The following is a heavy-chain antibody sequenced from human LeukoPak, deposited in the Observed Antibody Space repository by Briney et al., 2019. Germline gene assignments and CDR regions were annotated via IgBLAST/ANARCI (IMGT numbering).Heavy chain of an antibody. J-gene: IGHJ6*03. CDR1: GYTFTSYY. CDR2: INPSGGST. D-gene: IGHD6-13*01. V-gene: IGHV1-46*01. Sequence: GASVKISCKASGYTFTSYYMHWVRQAPGQGLEWMGIINPSGGSTSYAQKFQGRVTITRNTSISTAYMELSSLRSEDTAVYYCARDVIIAAAGTAYYYYMDVWGKGTTVTVSS. CDR3: ARDVIIAAAGTAYYYYMDV.